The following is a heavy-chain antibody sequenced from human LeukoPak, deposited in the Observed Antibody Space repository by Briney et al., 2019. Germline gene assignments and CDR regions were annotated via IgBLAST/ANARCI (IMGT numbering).Heavy chain of an antibody. V-gene: IGHV3-23*01. D-gene: IGHD3-16*01. J-gene: IGHJ4*02. CDR3: AKSQGTWGALDY. CDR1: GFTFSNYA. CDR2: ITDSGGST. Sequence: GRSLRLSCAASGFTFSNYAMSWVRQAPGKGLEWVSGITDSGGSTYYADSVKGRFTISRDNSKNTLYLQMNSLRAEDTAVYYCAKSQGTWGALDYWGQGTVVTVSS.